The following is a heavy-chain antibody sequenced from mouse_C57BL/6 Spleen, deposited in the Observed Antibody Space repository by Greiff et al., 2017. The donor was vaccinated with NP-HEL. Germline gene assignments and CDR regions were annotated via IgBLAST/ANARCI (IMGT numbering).Heavy chain of an antibody. CDR2: INPNNGGT. D-gene: IGHD1-1*01. V-gene: IGHV1-26*01. CDR3: ADYGSRGAMDY. J-gene: IGHJ4*01. CDR1: GYTFTDYY. Sequence: EVQLQQSGPELVKPGASVKISCKASGYTFTDYYMNWVKQSHGKSLEWIGDINPNNGGTSYNQKFKGKATLTVDKSSSTAYMELRSLTSEDSAVYYCADYGSRGAMDYWGQGTSVTVSS.